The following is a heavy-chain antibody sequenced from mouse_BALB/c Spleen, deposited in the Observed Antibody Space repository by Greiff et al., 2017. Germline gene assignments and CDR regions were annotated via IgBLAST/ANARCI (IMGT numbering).Heavy chain of an antibody. J-gene: IGHJ4*01. Sequence: QVQLKESGPGLVAPSQSLSITCTVSGFSLTGYGVHWVRQPPGKGLEWLGMIWGDGSTDYNSALKSRLSISKDNSNSQVFLKMNSMQTDDTARYYCARYRTDYYAMDYWGQGTSVTVSS. CDR1: GFSLTGYG. V-gene: IGHV2-6-7*01. D-gene: IGHD1-1*01. CDR2: IWGDGST. CDR3: ARYRTDYYAMDY.